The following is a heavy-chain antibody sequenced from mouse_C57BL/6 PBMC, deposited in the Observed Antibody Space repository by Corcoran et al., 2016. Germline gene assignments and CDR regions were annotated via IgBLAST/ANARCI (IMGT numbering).Heavy chain of an antibody. J-gene: IGHJ1*03. Sequence: QIKLVQSGPELKKPGETVKISCKVSGYTFTTYGMSWVKQAPGKGLKWMGWINTYSGVPTYADDFKGRFAFSLETSASTAYLQINNLKNEDTATYFCASFVYGNWYCDVWGTGTTVTVSS. V-gene: IGHV9-3*01. CDR2: INTYSGVP. D-gene: IGHD2-1*01. CDR3: ASFVYGNWYCDV. CDR1: GYTFTTYG.